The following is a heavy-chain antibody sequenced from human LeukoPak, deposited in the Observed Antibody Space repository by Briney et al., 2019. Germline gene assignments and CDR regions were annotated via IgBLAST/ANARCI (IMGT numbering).Heavy chain of an antibody. D-gene: IGHD6-19*01. J-gene: IGHJ4*02. Sequence: GASVKVSCKASGYTFTSYAMHWVRQAPGQGLEWMGWITPSGGTNYPQKFQGRVAITRDTSITTAYMDLSRLTSDDTAVYYCARGEAGTFDYWGQGTLVTVSS. CDR2: ITPSGGT. V-gene: IGHV1-2*02. CDR1: GYTFTSYA. CDR3: ARGEAGTFDY.